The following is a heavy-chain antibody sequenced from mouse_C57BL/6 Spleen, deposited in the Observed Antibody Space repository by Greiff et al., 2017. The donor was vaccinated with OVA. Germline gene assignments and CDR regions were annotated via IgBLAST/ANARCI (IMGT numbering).Heavy chain of an antibody. V-gene: IGHV1-64*01. J-gene: IGHJ1*03. CDR2: IHPNSGST. CDR1: GYTFTSYW. D-gene: IGHD1-1*01. CDR3: ARHYGSSTEYFDV. Sequence: QVQLQQPGAELVKPGASVKLSCKASGYTFTSYWMHWVKQRPGQGLEWIGMIHPNSGSTNYNEKFKSKATLTVDKSSSTAYMQLSSLTSEDSAVYYCARHYGSSTEYFDVWGTGTTVTVSS.